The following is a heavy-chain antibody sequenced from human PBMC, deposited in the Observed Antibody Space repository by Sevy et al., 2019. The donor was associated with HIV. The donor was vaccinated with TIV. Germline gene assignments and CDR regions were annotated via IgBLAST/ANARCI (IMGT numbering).Heavy chain of an antibody. V-gene: IGHV3-74*01. Sequence: GGSLRLSCAASGFTFSSYWMHWVRQAPGKGLVWVSRINSDGSSTSYADSVKGRFTISRDNAKNTLYLQMNSLRAEDTAVYYCATYDSSGYYYGLDPAFDIWGQGTMVTVSS. CDR3: ATYDSSGYYYGLDPAFDI. CDR2: INSDGSST. D-gene: IGHD3-22*01. J-gene: IGHJ3*02. CDR1: GFTFSSYW.